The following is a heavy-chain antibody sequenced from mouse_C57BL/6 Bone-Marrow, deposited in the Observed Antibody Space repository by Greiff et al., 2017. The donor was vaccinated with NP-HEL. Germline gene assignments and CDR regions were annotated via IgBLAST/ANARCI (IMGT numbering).Heavy chain of an antibody. D-gene: IGHD1-1*01. Sequence: VQLQQSGAELAKPGASVKLSCKASGYTFTSYWMHWVKQRPGQGLEWIGYINSSSGYTKYNQKFKDKATLTADQSSSTAYMQLSSLTYEDSAVYYCARYYYGSSYYFDYWGQGTTLTVSS. CDR2: INSSSGYT. V-gene: IGHV1-7*01. J-gene: IGHJ2*01. CDR1: GYTFTSYW. CDR3: ARYYYGSSYYFDY.